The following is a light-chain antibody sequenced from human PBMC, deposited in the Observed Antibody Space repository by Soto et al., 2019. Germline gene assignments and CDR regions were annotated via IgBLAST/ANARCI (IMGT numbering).Light chain of an antibody. CDR1: QSVAIN. CDR2: DGS. V-gene: IGKV3-15*01. Sequence: EIVMTQSPATLSVSPGERATLSCRASQSVAINLAWYQQKPGQAPRLLIYDGSTRAAGVPARFSGSGSGTEFTLTISSLQSEDFAVYHCQQYHNWPSWTFGQGTKVEAK. J-gene: IGKJ1*01. CDR3: QQYHNWPSWT.